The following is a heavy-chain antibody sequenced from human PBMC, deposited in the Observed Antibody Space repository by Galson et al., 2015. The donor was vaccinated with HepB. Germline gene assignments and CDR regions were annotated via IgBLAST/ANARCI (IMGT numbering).Heavy chain of an antibody. D-gene: IGHD1-26*01. CDR2: IWYDGSDK. Sequence: SLRLSCAVSGLTFRNYGMHWVRQAPGKGLEWVAIIWYDGSDKYYGDSVQGRFTISKDNAKNMLYLQMNSLRAEDTAMYYCATSAPVTIVGDLWGQGIMVTVTS. J-gene: IGHJ4*02. V-gene: IGHV3-33*01. CDR3: ATSAPVTIVGDL. CDR1: GLTFRNYG.